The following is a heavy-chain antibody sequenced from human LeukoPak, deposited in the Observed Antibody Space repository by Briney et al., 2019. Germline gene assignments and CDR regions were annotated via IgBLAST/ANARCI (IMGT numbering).Heavy chain of an antibody. CDR1: GGSFSGYY. J-gene: IGHJ4*02. V-gene: IGHV4-34*01. CDR2: INHSGST. D-gene: IGHD2-21*02. CDR3: ARQEVTAYYFDY. Sequence: SETLSLTCAVYGGSFSGYYWSWIRQPPGKGLEWIGEINHSGSTNYNPSLKSRVTISVGTSKNQFSLKLSSVTAADTAVYYCARQEVTAYYFDYWGQGTLVTVSS.